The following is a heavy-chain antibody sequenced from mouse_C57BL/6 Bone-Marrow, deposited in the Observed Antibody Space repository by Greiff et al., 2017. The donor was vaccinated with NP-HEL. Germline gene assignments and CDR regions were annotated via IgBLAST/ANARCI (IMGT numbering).Heavy chain of an antibody. CDR1: GFSLTSYG. J-gene: IGHJ3*01. V-gene: IGHV2-2*01. CDR2: IWSGGST. Sequence: QVQLQQSGPGLVQPSQSLSITCTVSGFSLTSYGVHWVRQSPGKGLEWLGVIWSGGSTDYNVAFISRLSISKDNSKSQVFFKMNSLQADDTAIYYCARDGYYVRCAYWGQGTLVTVSA. CDR3: ARDGYYVRCAY. D-gene: IGHD2-3*01.